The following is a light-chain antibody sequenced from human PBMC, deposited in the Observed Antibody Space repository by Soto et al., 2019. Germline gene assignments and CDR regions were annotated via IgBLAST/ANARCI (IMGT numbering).Light chain of an antibody. CDR1: QSVSSSY. V-gene: IGKV3-20*01. CDR2: GAS. Sequence: EIVLTQSPGTLSLSPGERATLSCRASQSVSSSYLAWYQQKPGQDPRLLISGASSSATGIPDRFRGSGSGTYFGLTIGGQEPEDFSVYYCQQYGGSPPFTFGPGTKVDIK. J-gene: IGKJ3*01. CDR3: QQYGGSPPFT.